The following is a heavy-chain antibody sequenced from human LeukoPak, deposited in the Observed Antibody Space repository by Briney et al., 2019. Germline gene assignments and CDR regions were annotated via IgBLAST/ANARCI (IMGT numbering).Heavy chain of an antibody. D-gene: IGHD1/OR15-1a*01. CDR1: GDSISSYNHY. Sequence: SETLSLTCTVSGDSISSYNHYWGWIRQPPGKGLEWLGSICYGGSTHDNPSLKSRVTISVDTSKNQFSLRVTSATAADTAVYYCARMMYGKGWNRYYFDYWGQGTLVTVSS. CDR2: ICYGGST. V-gene: IGHV4-39*01. J-gene: IGHJ4*02. CDR3: ARMMYGKGWNRYYFDY.